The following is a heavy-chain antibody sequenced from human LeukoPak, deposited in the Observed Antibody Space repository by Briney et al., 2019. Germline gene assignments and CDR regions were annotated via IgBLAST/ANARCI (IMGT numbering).Heavy chain of an antibody. CDR3: ARDSLYYDLGIQHKSGMDGHYYYGMDV. CDR1: GYTFSSYG. J-gene: IGHJ6*02. D-gene: IGHD3/OR15-3a*01. Sequence: ASVKVSCKASGYTFSSYGISWVRQAPGQGLEWMGWISAYNGNTNYVQKFQGRVTMTTATSTSTAYMELRSLRSDDTAVNYCARDSLYYDLGIQHKSGMDGHYYYGMDVWGQGTTVTVSS. V-gene: IGHV1-18*01. CDR2: ISAYNGNT.